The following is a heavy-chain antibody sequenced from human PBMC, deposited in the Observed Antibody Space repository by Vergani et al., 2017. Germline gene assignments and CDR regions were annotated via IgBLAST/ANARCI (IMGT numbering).Heavy chain of an antibody. CDR1: GGSFSGYY. V-gene: IGHV4-34*01. D-gene: IGHD5-18*01. Sequence: QVQLQQWGAGLLKPSETLSLTCAVYGGSFSGYYWSWIRQPPGKGLEWIGEINHSGSTNYNPSLKSRVTISVDTSKNQFSLKLSSVTAADTAVYYCASVRLRGRQTIDYWGQGTLVTVSS. J-gene: IGHJ4*02. CDR2: INHSGST. CDR3: ASVRLRGRQTIDY.